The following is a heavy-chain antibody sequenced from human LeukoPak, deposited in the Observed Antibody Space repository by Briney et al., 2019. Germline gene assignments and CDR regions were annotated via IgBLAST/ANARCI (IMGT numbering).Heavy chain of an antibody. D-gene: IGHD1-26*01. V-gene: IGHV4-59*12. CDR3: ARGQVIVGATRRRSKFDY. CDR1: GGSISSYY. CDR2: IYYSGST. J-gene: IGHJ4*02. Sequence: SETLSLTCTVSGGSISSYYWSWIRQPPGKGLEWIGYIYYSGSTNYNPSLKSRVTISVDTSKNQFSLKLSSVTAADTAVYYCARGQVIVGATRRRSKFDYWGQGTLVTVSS.